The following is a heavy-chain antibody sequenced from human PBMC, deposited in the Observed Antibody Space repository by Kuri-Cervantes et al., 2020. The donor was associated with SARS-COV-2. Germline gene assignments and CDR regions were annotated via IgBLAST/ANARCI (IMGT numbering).Heavy chain of an antibody. CDR3: ARGTTGSGY. CDR2: ISSSSSYI. V-gene: IGHV3-21*01. J-gene: IGHJ4*02. Sequence: GESLKISCAASGFTFSSYSMNWVRQAPGKGLEWVSSISSSSSYIYYADPVKGRFTISRDNAKNSLYLQMNSLRAEDTAVYYCARGTTGSGYWGQGTLVTVSS. CDR1: GFTFSSYS. D-gene: IGHD4-11*01.